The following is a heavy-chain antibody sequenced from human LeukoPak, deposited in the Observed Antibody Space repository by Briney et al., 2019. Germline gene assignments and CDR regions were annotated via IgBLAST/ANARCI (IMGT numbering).Heavy chain of an antibody. D-gene: IGHD3-10*01. J-gene: IGHJ4*02. CDR1: GYTFTGYY. CDR3: AREDLVVRGVIFY. V-gene: IGHV1-2*02. CDR2: INPNSGGT. Sequence: ASVKVSCKASGYTFTGYYMHWVRQAPGQGLEWMGWINPNSGGTNYAQKFQGRVTMTRDTSISTAYMELSRLRSDDTAVYYCAREDLVVRGVIFYWGQGTLVTVSS.